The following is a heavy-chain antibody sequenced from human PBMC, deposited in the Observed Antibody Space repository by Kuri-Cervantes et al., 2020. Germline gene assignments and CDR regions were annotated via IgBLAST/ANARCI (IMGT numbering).Heavy chain of an antibody. J-gene: IGHJ6*03. CDR1: GGSFSGYY. V-gene: IGHV3-11*04. Sequence: GGSLRLSCAVYGGSFSGYYWSWIRQPPGKGLEYISYMSSSGSTKYYADSVKGRFTISRDNAKNLLYLQMNSLRAEDTAVYYCARHLGSGTYLPYYYYMDVWGKGTTVTVSS. D-gene: IGHD3-10*01. CDR3: ARHLGSGTYLPYYYYMDV. CDR2: MSSSGSTK.